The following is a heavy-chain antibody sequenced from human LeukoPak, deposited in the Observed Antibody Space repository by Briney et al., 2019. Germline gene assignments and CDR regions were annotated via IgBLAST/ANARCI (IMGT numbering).Heavy chain of an antibody. D-gene: IGHD1-26*01. J-gene: IGHJ3*02. CDR3: ARDRSSGSFEDAFDI. V-gene: IGHV1-18*01. CDR1: GYTFTSDG. Sequence: ASVKVSCKASGYTFTSDGISWVRRAPRQGLEWMGWISAYNGNTNYAQKLQGRVTMTTDTSTSTAYMELRSLRSDDTAVYYCARDRSSGSFEDAFDIWGQGTMVTVSS. CDR2: ISAYNGNT.